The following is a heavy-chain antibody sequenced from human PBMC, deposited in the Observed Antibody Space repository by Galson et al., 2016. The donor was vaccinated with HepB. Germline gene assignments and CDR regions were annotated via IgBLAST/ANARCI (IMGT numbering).Heavy chain of an antibody. CDR3: AKTTTPRGSYYYLGMDD. CDR1: GFKLDDYA. CDR2: ISYDSNHT. V-gene: IGHV3-9*01. J-gene: IGHJ6*02. Sequence: SLRLSCAASGFKLDDYAMNWVRQAPGKGLEWVSVISYDSNHTFYADSVRGRFTISRDIAKSSLYLQMNDLRPEDTALYYCAKTTTPRGSYYYLGMDDWGQGTTVTVSS. D-gene: IGHD1-1*01.